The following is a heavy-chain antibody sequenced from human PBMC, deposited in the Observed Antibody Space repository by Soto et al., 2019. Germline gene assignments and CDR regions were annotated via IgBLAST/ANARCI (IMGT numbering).Heavy chain of an antibody. J-gene: IGHJ5*02. CDR1: GFKFSSYG. D-gene: IGHD3-10*01. CDR3: ASGDGWFGEP. CDR2: IKQDGSEK. V-gene: IGHV3-7*01. Sequence: GGSLRLSSAASGFKFSSYGMSWVRQAPGKGLEWVANIKQDGSEKYYVDSVKGRFTISRDNAKNSLYLQMNSLRAEDTAVYYCASGDGWFGEPWGQGTLVTVSS.